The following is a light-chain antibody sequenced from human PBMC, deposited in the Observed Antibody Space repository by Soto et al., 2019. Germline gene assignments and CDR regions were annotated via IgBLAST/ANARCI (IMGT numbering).Light chain of an antibody. J-gene: IGKJ4*01. CDR1: QSISNY. V-gene: IGKV1-39*01. Sequence: DMEMTQSPSSLSASVGDRVTITCRASQSISNYLNWYQHKPGKVPKLLIYAASSLQSGVPTRFSGSGSGTDFTLTINSLQREDFATYYCQQSYGTPLTFGGGTKIEIK. CDR2: AAS. CDR3: QQSYGTPLT.